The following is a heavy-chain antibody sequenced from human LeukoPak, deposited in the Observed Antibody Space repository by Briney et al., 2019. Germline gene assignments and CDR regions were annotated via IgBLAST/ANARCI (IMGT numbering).Heavy chain of an antibody. J-gene: IGHJ1*01. CDR1: GFTFSSYS. D-gene: IGHD1-26*01. CDR3: ARDRGSYSAEYFQH. CDR2: ISYDGSNK. Sequence: PGGSLRLSCAASGFTFSSYSMNWVRQAPGKGLEWVAVISYDGSNKYYADSVKGRFTISRDNSKNTLYLQMNSLRAEDTAVYYCARDRGSYSAEYFQHWGQGTLVTVSS. V-gene: IGHV3-30*03.